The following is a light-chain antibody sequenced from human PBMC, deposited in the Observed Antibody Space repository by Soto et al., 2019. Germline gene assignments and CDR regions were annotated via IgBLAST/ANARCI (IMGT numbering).Light chain of an antibody. CDR2: DAS. Sequence: EVVLTQSPATLSLSPGESATLSCRASQSVSVNFAWYQQKPGQAPRLLIYDASNRATGIPARFSGSGSGTEFTLTISSLEPEDSAVYYCQQRHMWPITFGQGTRLEIK. V-gene: IGKV3-11*01. CDR1: QSVSVN. CDR3: QQRHMWPIT. J-gene: IGKJ5*01.